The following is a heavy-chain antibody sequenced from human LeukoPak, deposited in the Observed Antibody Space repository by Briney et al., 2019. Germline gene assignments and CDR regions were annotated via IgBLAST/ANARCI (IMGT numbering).Heavy chain of an antibody. J-gene: IGHJ4*02. D-gene: IGHD6-13*01. Sequence: SEALSLTCTVSGGSISTYYWSWIRQPPGKGLEWIGYIYYSGTSNYNPSLYSRVTISVDTSKNQFSLKLSSVTAADTAVYYCAREIAAAAYDYWGQGTLVTVSS. CDR1: GGSISTYY. CDR2: IYYSGTS. V-gene: IGHV4-59*01. CDR3: AREIAAAAYDY.